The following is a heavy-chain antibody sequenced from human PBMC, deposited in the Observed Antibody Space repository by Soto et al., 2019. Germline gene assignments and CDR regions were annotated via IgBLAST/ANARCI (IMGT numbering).Heavy chain of an antibody. V-gene: IGHV3-11*01. CDR3: ARSYSSGWEFDY. CDR2: ISSTGRTI. CDR1: GFTFSNYY. Sequence: TGGSLRLSXGASGFTFSNYYMSWIRQAPGKGLEWVSYISSTGRTIYYADSVKGRFTVSRDNAQNSLSLKLSSLRVEDTAVYYCARSYSSGWEFDYWGQGTQVTVSS. J-gene: IGHJ4*02. D-gene: IGHD6-19*01.